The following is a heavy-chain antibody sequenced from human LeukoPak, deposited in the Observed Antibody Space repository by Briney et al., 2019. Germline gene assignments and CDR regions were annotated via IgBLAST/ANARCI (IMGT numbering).Heavy chain of an antibody. CDR1: GYTFTSYD. V-gene: IGHV1-8*01. Sequence: ASVNVSCKASGYTFTSYDINWVRQATGQGLEWMGWMNPNSGNTGYAQKFQGRVTMTRNTSISTAYMELSSLRSEDTAVYYCARGYCSSTSCDMGSNWFDPWGQGTLVTVSS. CDR2: MNPNSGNT. J-gene: IGHJ5*02. CDR3: ARGYCSSTSCDMGSNWFDP. D-gene: IGHD2-2*02.